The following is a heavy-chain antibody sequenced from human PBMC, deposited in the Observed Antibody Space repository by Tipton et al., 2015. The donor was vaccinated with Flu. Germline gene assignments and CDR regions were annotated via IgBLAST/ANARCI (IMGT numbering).Heavy chain of an antibody. J-gene: IGHJ4*02. V-gene: IGHV3-48*03. D-gene: IGHD2-15*01. Sequence: SLRLSCAASGFTSSSYEMNWVRQAPGKGLEWVSYISSSGSTIYYADSVKGRFTISRDNAKNSLYLQMNSLRAEDTAVYYCARVVGGYPWGYWGQGTLVTVSS. CDR2: ISSSGSTI. CDR1: GFTSSSYE. CDR3: ARVVGGYPWGY.